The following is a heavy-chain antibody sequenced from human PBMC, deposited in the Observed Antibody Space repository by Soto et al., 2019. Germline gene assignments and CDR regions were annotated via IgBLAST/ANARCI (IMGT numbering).Heavy chain of an antibody. CDR1: GGSFSGYY. Sequence: PSETLSLTCAVYGGSFSGYYWSWIRQPPGKGLEWIGEINHSGSTNYNPSLKSRVTISVDTSKKQFSLKLSSVTAADTAVYYCARTFAGATKRVDXWGQGTLVTVSX. CDR2: INHSGST. V-gene: IGHV4-34*01. D-gene: IGHD1-26*01. J-gene: IGHJ5*02. CDR3: ARTFAGATKRVDX.